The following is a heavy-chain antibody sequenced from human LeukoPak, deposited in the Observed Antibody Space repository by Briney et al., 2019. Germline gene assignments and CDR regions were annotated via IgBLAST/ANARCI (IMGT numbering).Heavy chain of an antibody. CDR1: GGSFSGYY. Sequence: PSETLSLTCAVYGGSFSGYYWSWIRQPPGKGLEWIGEINHSGSTNYNPSLKSRVTISVDTSKNQFSLKLSSVTAADTAVYYCAIYYYDSSGYYYGWFDPWGQGTLVSVSS. CDR3: AIYYYDSSGYYYGWFDP. J-gene: IGHJ5*02. D-gene: IGHD3-22*01. CDR2: INHSGST. V-gene: IGHV4-34*01.